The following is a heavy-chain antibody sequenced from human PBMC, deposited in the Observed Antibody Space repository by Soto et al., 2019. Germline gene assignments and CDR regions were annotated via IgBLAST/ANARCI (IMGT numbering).Heavy chain of an antibody. CDR2: INHSGST. CDR3: ARKRIAARPQYYYYGMDV. Sequence: NPSETMSLTCAVYGGSFSGYYWSWIRQPPGKGLEWIGEINHSGSTNYNPSLKSRVTISVDTSKNQFSLKLSSVTAADTAVYYCARKRIAARPQYYYYGMDVWGQGTTVTVSS. CDR1: GGSFSGYY. V-gene: IGHV4-34*01. D-gene: IGHD6-6*01. J-gene: IGHJ6*02.